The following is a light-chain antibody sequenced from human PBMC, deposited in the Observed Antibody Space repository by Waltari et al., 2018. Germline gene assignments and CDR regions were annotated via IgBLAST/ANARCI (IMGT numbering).Light chain of an antibody. CDR1: QSISSW. Sequence: DIQLTQSPSTLSASVGGRVTITCRANQSISSWLAWYQQKPGKAPTLLIYKASNLESGVPSRFSGSGSGTEFALSISSLQPDDFATFYCQQYKSYPLTFGQGTKLEIK. J-gene: IGKJ2*01. CDR2: KAS. V-gene: IGKV1-5*03. CDR3: QQYKSYPLT.